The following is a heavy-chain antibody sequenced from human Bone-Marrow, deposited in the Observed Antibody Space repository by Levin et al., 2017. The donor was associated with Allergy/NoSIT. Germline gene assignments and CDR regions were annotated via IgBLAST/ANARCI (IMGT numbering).Heavy chain of an antibody. CDR3: ARASRDGHNYNDC. J-gene: IGHJ4*02. D-gene: IGHD5-24*01. V-gene: IGHV3-66*01. CDR1: GFTVSSNY. CDR2: VYSGGST. Sequence: GESLKISCAASGFTVSSNYMSWVRQAPGKGLEWVSVVYSGGSTYYADSVKGRFTISRDNSKNTLYLQMDSLRAEDTAVYYCARASRDGHNYNDCWGQGTLVTVSS.